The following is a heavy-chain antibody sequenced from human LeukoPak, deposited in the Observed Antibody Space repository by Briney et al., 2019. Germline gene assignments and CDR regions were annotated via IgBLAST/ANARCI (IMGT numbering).Heavy chain of an antibody. CDR3: ARQVRGELPDY. D-gene: IGHD1-26*01. J-gene: IGHJ4*02. CDR1: GGSISSSSYY. Sequence: ASETLSLTCTVSGGSISSSSYYWGWIRQPPGKGLEWIGSIYYSGSTYYNPSLKSRVTISVDTSKNQFSLKLSSVTAADTAVYYCARQVRGELPDYWGQGTLVTVSS. CDR2: IYYSGST. V-gene: IGHV4-39*01.